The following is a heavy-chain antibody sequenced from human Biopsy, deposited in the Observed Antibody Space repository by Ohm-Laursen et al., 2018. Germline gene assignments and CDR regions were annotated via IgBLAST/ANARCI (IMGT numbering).Heavy chain of an antibody. CDR2: IYDRGSTA. J-gene: IGHJ4*02. D-gene: IGHD6-19*01. V-gene: IGHV4-61*01. CDR1: GDSVSSGSFY. Sequence: LETLSLTCTVSGDSVSSGSFYWTWIRQPPGQGLEYIGYIYDRGSTANYNPSLESRVTMSVDMPKNQFSLKLSSVTAADTAIYYCARGMRSSGWPYFDSWGQGTLVTVSS. CDR3: ARGMRSSGWPYFDS.